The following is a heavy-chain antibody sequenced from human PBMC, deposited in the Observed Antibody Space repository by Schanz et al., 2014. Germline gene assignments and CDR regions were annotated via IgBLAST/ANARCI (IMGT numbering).Heavy chain of an antibody. CDR2: ISGSGGST. CDR3: ARGGPAYYFDD. J-gene: IGHJ4*02. V-gene: IGHV3-23*04. CDR1: GFTFSSYA. Sequence: EVKMVESGGGLVKPGGSLRLSCAASGFTFSSYAMSWVRQAPGKGLEWVSAISGSGGSTYYADSVKGRFTISRDNSKNTVYIQMNSLRAEDTAVYYCARGGPAYYFDDWGQGTLVTVSS.